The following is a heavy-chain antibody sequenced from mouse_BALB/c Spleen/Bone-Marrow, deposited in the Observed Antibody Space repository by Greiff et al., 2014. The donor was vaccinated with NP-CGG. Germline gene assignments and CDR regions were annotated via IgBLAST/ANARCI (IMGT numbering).Heavy chain of an antibody. CDR2: IDPANGNT. Sequence: VQLQQSGAELVKPGASVKLSCTASGFNIKDTYMHWVKQRPEQGLEWIGRIDPANGNTKYDPKFQGKATMTADTSSNTAYLQLSSLTSEDTAVYYCARRGDGYYAWFAYWGQGTLVTVCA. D-gene: IGHD2-3*01. V-gene: IGHV14-3*02. J-gene: IGHJ3*01. CDR1: GFNIKDTY. CDR3: ARRGDGYYAWFAY.